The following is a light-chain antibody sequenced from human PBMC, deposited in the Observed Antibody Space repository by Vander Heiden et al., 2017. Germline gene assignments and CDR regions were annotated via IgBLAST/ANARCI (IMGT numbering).Light chain of an antibody. J-gene: IGLJ3*02. V-gene: IGLV3-27*01. Sequence: SVVFSSGQTARITCSGDVLAKKYARWFQQEPGQAPVLIIYKDSERPSGIPERFSGSSSGTTVTLTISGAQVEDEADYYCYSATDNIRVFGGGTKLTVL. CDR3: YSATDNIRV. CDR1: VLAKKY. CDR2: KDS.